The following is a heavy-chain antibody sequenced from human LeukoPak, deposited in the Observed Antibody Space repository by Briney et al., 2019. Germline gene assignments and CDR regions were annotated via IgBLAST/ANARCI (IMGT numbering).Heavy chain of an antibody. CDR1: GFTFSSFW. Sequence: PGGSLRLFCAASGFTFSSFWMSWVRQAPGKGRVWVANIKQDGSEKYYVDSVKGRFTISRDNAKNSLYLQMNSLRAEDTAVYYCARDLGPADAFDIWGQGTMVTVSS. CDR3: ARDLGPADAFDI. V-gene: IGHV3-7*01. CDR2: IKQDGSEK. J-gene: IGHJ3*02. D-gene: IGHD2-2*01.